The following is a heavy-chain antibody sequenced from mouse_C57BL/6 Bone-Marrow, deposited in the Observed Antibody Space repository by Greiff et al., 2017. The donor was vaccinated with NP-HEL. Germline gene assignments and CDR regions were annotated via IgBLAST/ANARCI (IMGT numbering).Heavy chain of an antibody. CDR3: ARSNTIYGPWYLDV. J-gene: IGHJ1*03. Sequence: EVQGVESGGGLVKPGGSLKLSCAASGFTFSDYGMHWVRQAPEKGLEWVAYISSGSSTIYYADTVKGRFTISRDNAKNTLFLQMTSLRSEETAMYYCARSNTIYGPWYLDVWGTGTTVTVSS. V-gene: IGHV5-17*01. D-gene: IGHD5-1-1*01. CDR2: ISSGSSTI. CDR1: GFTFSDYG.